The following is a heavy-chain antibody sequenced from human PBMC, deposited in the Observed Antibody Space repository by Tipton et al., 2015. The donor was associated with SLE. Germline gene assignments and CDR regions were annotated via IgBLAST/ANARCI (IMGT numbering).Heavy chain of an antibody. CDR3: ARDPQGITGTNPHGSFDI. V-gene: IGHV4-61*01. D-gene: IGHD1-7*01. J-gene: IGHJ3*02. Sequence: TLSLTCTVSGGSISSGSYYWSWIRQPPGKGLEWIGYIYDSGSTNYNPSLKSRVTISVDTSKNQLSLRLSSVTAADTAVYYCARDPQGITGTNPHGSFDIWGQGTMITVSS. CDR2: IYDSGST. CDR1: GGSISSGSYY.